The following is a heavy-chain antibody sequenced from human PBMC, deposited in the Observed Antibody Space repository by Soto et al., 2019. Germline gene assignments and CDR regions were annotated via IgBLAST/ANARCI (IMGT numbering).Heavy chain of an antibody. J-gene: IGHJ6*02. D-gene: IGHD6-13*01. CDR3: AKERGSSSGGYSYYGMDV. CDR1: GLTFSSYA. V-gene: IGHV3-23*01. CDR2: VSGSGGST. Sequence: EVQLLESGGGLVQPGGSLRLSCAASGLTFSSYAMSWVRQAPGKGLEWVSVVSGSGGSTYYADSVKGRFTISRDNSKNTLYLQMNSLRAEDTAVYYCAKERGSSSGGYSYYGMDVVGQGTTVTVSS.